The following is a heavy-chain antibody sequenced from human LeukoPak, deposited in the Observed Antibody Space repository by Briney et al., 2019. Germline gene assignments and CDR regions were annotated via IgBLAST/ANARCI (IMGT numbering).Heavy chain of an antibody. CDR1: GYTFTSYA. J-gene: IGHJ3*01. V-gene: IGHV7-4-1*02. CDR2: ISTNTGNP. Sequence: ASVKVSCKASGYTFTSYAINWVRQAPGQGLEWMGWISTNTGNPTYAPGFTGRFVFSLDTSVSTAYLQISSLKAGDTAVYYCATEGVVTAILPPLGAFDLWDQGTMVTVSS. D-gene: IGHD2-21*02. CDR3: ATEGVVTAILPPLGAFDL.